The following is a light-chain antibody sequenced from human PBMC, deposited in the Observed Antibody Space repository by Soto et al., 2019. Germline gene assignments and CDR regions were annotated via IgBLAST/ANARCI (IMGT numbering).Light chain of an antibody. CDR1: QSISTW. CDR3: QQYNSYSWT. Sequence: DIQMTQSPSTLSASVGDRVTITCRASQSISTWLAWYQQKPGKAPQLLIYKASILQTGVPSRFSGSGSGPEFTLTISSLQPDDFATYYCQQYNSYSWTFGQGTTVEIK. J-gene: IGKJ1*01. V-gene: IGKV1-5*03. CDR2: KAS.